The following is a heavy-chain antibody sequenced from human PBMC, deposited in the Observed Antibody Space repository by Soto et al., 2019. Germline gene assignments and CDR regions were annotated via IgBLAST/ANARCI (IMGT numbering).Heavy chain of an antibody. CDR1: GYTFTSYG. J-gene: IGHJ4*02. Sequence: ASVKVSCKASGYTFTSYGISWVRQAPGQGLEWMGWISAYNGNTNYAQKLQGRVTMTTDTSTSTAYMELRSLRSDDTAVYYCARDHTWSYYYDSSGSGYFDYWRQGTLVTVSS. D-gene: IGHD3-22*01. V-gene: IGHV1-18*04. CDR2: ISAYNGNT. CDR3: ARDHTWSYYYDSSGSGYFDY.